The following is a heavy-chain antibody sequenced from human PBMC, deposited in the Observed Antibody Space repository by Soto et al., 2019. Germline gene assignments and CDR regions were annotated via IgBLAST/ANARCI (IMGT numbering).Heavy chain of an antibody. Sequence: GGSMRLSCAASGLTISSYAMHWVRQDPGKGLEWVAVISYDGSNKYYADSVKGRFTISRDNSKNTLYLQMNSLRAEDTAVYYCARDFSGGYYGSGSYYTRGYYYYGMDVWGQGTTITSP. CDR3: ARDFSGGYYGSGSYYTRGYYYYGMDV. J-gene: IGHJ6*02. CDR1: GLTISSYA. D-gene: IGHD3-10*01. V-gene: IGHV3-30-3*01. CDR2: ISYDGSNK.